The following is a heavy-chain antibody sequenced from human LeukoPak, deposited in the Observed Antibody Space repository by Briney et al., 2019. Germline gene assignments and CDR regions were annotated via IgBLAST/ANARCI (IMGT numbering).Heavy chain of an antibody. D-gene: IGHD6-19*01. CDR3: ARYSSGWYRTDY. Sequence: GGSLRLSCAASGFTFSSYSMNWVRRAPGKGLEWVSYISSSSRSIYYADSVKGRFTISRDNANNSLSLQMNSLRDEDTAVYYCARYSSGWYRTDYWGQGILVTVSS. V-gene: IGHV3-48*02. CDR1: GFTFSSYS. CDR2: ISSSSRSI. J-gene: IGHJ4*02.